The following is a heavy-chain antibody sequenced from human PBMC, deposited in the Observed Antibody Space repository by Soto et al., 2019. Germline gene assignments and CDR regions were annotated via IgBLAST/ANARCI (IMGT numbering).Heavy chain of an antibody. CDR2: IIPIFGTA. D-gene: IGHD5-18*01. CDR3: ERGGYGHSDAFDI. Sequence: SVKVSCKASGGTFISYAISWVRQAPGQGLEWMGGIIPIFGTANYAQKFQGRVTITADESTSTAYMELSSLRSEDTAVYYCERGGYGHSDAFDIWGQGTMVTVSS. CDR1: GGTFISYA. J-gene: IGHJ3*02. V-gene: IGHV1-69*13.